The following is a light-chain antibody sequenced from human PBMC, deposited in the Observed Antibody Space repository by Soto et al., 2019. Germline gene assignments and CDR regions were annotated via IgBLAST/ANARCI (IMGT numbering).Light chain of an antibody. CDR1: SNDVGSYNL. J-gene: IGLJ1*01. V-gene: IGLV2-23*01. CDR3: CSYAGSSTLYV. Sequence: QSALTQSASVSGSPGQSITISCTGTSNDVGSYNLVSWYQQHPGQAPKLMIYEGAKRPSGVSDRFSGSEFGNTASLTISGLQAEDEADYYCCSYAGSSTLYVFGTGTKLTVL. CDR2: EGA.